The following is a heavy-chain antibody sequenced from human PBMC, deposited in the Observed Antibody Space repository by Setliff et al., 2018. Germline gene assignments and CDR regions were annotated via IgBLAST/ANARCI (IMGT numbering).Heavy chain of an antibody. CDR3: ARDPYRNYDTTPVWFDP. CDR2: TIPIFGTT. D-gene: IGHD3-22*01. Sequence: ASVKVSCKASGDTFRSYGISWVRQAPGQGLEWMGGTIPIFGTTDYAQKFQGRVTITTDESTSTAYMELRSLRSDDTAVYYCARDPYRNYDTTPVWFDPWGQGTLVTVSS. J-gene: IGHJ5*02. CDR1: GDTFRSYG. V-gene: IGHV1-69*05.